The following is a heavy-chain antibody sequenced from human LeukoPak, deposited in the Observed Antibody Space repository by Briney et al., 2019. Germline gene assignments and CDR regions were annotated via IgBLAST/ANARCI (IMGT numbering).Heavy chain of an antibody. CDR2: IYSGGST. J-gene: IGHJ3*02. Sequence: SVIYSGGSTYYADSVKGRFTISRDNSKNTLYLQMSSLRAEDTAVYYCARELVWVDYDAFDIWGQGTMVTVSS. V-gene: IGHV3-53*01. D-gene: IGHD3-16*01. CDR3: ARELVWVDYDAFDI.